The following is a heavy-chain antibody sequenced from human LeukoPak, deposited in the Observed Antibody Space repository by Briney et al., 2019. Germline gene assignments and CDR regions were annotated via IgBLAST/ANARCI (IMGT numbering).Heavy chain of an antibody. J-gene: IGHJ6*02. CDR2: IYSGGST. D-gene: IGHD2-2*01. Sequence: GGSLRLSCAASGFXVSSNYMSWVRQAPGKGLEWVSVIYSGGSTYYADSVKGRFTISRDNSKNTLYLQMNSLRAEDTAVYYCARDCSSTSCYESDEPYYYGMDVWGQGTTVTVSS. CDR3: ARDCSSTSCYESDEPYYYGMDV. V-gene: IGHV3-53*01. CDR1: GFXVSSNY.